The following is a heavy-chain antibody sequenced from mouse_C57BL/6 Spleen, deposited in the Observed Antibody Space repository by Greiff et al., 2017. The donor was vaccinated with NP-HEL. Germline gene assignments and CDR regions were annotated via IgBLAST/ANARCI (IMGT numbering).Heavy chain of an antibody. Sequence: QVQLKQPGAELVRPGSSVKLSCKASGYTFTSYWMHWVKQRPIQGLEWIGNIDPSDSETHYNQKFKDKATLTVDKSSSTAYMQLSSLTSEDSAVYYCARRGDYYDYWGQGTTLTVSS. CDR2: IDPSDSET. D-gene: IGHD1-1*01. CDR1: GYTFTSYW. J-gene: IGHJ2*01. V-gene: IGHV1-52*01. CDR3: ARRGDYYDY.